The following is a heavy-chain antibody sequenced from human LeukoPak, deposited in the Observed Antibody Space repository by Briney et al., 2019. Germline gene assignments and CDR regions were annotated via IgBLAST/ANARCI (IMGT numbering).Heavy chain of an antibody. CDR1: GDIFNSYS. CDR3: ARVGRSRGSLPNSYYYMDV. Sequence: ASVKVSCNASGDIFNSYSVSWVRQAPGQGLEWMGGIIPIFGSTNYAQKLQGRVTITTDQSTRTAYMELNSLSSDDTAVYYCARVGRSRGSLPNSYYYMDVWGKGTTVTVSS. V-gene: IGHV1-69*05. D-gene: IGHD1-26*01. J-gene: IGHJ6*03. CDR2: IIPIFGST.